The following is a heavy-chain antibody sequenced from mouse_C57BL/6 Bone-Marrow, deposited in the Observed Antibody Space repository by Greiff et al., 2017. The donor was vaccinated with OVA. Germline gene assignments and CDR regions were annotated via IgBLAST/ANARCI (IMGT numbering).Heavy chain of an antibody. CDR2: INPSNGGT. V-gene: IGHV1-53*01. CDR3: ARGLWLRRAPGFAY. Sequence: VQLQQPGTELVKPGASVKLSCKASGYTFTSYWMHWVKQRPGPGLEWIGNINPSNGGTNSNEKFKSKATLTVDKSSSTAYMQLSSLTSEDSAVYYCARGLWLRRAPGFAYWGQGTLVTVSA. CDR1: GYTFTSYW. J-gene: IGHJ3*01. D-gene: IGHD2-2*01.